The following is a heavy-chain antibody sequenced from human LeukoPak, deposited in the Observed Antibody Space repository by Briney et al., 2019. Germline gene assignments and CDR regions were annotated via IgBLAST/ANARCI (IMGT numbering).Heavy chain of an antibody. CDR1: GFTFSSYA. J-gene: IGHJ4*02. Sequence: GGSPRLSCAASGFTFSSYAMSWVRQAPGKGLEWVSAISGSGGSTYYADSVKGRFTISRDNSKNTLYLQMNSLRAEDTAVYYCAKEPVRGVIITILDYWGQGTLVTVSS. CDR3: AKEPVRGVIITILDY. CDR2: ISGSGGST. D-gene: IGHD3-10*01. V-gene: IGHV3-23*01.